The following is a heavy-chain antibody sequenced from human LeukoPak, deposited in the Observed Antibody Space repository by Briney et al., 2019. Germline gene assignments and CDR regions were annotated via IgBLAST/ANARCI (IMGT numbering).Heavy chain of an antibody. J-gene: IGHJ4*02. CDR2: IYSGGST. CDR3: ARFGRSDQKYSSSLGIGY. V-gene: IGHV3-53*04. D-gene: IGHD6-6*01. Sequence: GGSLRLSCAASGFTVSSNYMSWVRQAPGKGLEWVSVIYSGGSTYYADSVKGRFTISRHNSKNTLYLQMNSLRAEDTAVYYCARFGRSDQKYSSSLGIGYWGQGTLVTVSS. CDR1: GFTVSSNY.